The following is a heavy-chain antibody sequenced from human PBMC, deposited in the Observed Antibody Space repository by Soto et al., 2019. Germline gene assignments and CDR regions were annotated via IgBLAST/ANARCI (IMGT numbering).Heavy chain of an antibody. V-gene: IGHV1-69*02. CDR2: IIPILGIA. J-gene: IGHJ5*02. CDR1: GGTFSSYT. CDR3: ASGSAASVNWFDP. Sequence: ASVKVSCKASGGTFSSYTISWVRQAPGQGLEWMGRIIPILGIANYAQKFQGRVTITADKSTSTAYMELSSLRSEDTAVYYCASGSAASVNWFDPWGQGTLVTVSS.